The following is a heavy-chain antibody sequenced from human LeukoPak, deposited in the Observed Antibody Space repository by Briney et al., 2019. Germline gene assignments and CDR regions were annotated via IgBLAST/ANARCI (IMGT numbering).Heavy chain of an antibody. CDR3: AKGYSSSSYYFDY. CDR1: GFTFDDYG. Sequence: GGSLRLSCAASGFTFDDYGMSWVRQAPGKGLEWVSGINWNGGSTGYADSVKGRFTISRDNAKNSLYLQMNSLRAEDMALYYCAKGYSSSSYYFDYWGQGTLVTVSS. V-gene: IGHV3-20*04. CDR2: INWNGGST. D-gene: IGHD6-13*01. J-gene: IGHJ4*02.